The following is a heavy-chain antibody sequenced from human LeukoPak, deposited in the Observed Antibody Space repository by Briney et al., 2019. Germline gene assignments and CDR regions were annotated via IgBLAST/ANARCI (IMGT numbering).Heavy chain of an antibody. CDR1: GFIFPDYW. CDR2: IRGDGRAT. CDR3: ARKPLSGGYGGTIDY. Sequence: GGSLRLSCAASGFIFPDYWMHWVRQAPGKELVWVARIRGDGRATTYADSVKGRFTISRDNAMSTVFLQMKSLRAEDTAIYYCARKPLSGGYGGTIDYWGQGTLVTVSS. V-gene: IGHV3-74*03. J-gene: IGHJ4*02. D-gene: IGHD5-12*01.